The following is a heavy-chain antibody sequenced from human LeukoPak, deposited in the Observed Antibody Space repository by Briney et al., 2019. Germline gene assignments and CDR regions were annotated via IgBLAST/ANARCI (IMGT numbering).Heavy chain of an antibody. J-gene: IGHJ4*02. CDR3: ARGYYDFWSGYLTPYYFDY. CDR2: IYYSGST. V-gene: IGHV4-59*01. CDR1: GGSISSSY. D-gene: IGHD3-3*01. Sequence: PSETLSLTCIVSGGSISSSYWSWIRQPPGKGLEWMGYIYYSGSTNYNTSLKSRVTISVDTSKNQFSLKLSSVTAADTAVYYCARGYYDFWSGYLTPYYFDYWGQGTLVTVSS.